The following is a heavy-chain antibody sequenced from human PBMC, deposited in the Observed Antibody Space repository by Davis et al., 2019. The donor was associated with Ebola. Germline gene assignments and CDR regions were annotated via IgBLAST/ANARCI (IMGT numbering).Heavy chain of an antibody. CDR3: ARFVVTTSLVGFDY. Sequence: MPSATLSLTCAVYGGSFSGSSWLWIRQPPGKGLEWIGEINHSGSTNYNPSLKSRVTISVDTSKNQFSLKLSSVTAADTAVYYCARFVVTTSLVGFDYWGQGTLVTVSS. D-gene: IGHD2-21*02. CDR1: GGSFSGSS. CDR2: INHSGST. V-gene: IGHV4-34*01. J-gene: IGHJ4*02.